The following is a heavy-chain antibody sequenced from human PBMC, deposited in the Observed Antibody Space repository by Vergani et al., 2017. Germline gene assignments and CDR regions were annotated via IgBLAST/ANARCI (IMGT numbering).Heavy chain of an antibody. D-gene: IGHD2-2*01. CDR1: GGSITSSSYY. J-gene: IGHJ6*03. V-gene: IGHV4-39*07. Sequence: QLHLQESGPGLVKPSETLSLTCTVSGGSITSSSYYWGWIRQPPGKGLEWIGNIYHSGGAYYNPSLKSRVTISVDTSKNQFSLKLSSVTAADTAVYYCARSLLGYCSSTSGYYYYYMDVWGKGTTVTVSS. CDR2: IYHSGGA. CDR3: ARSLLGYCSSTSGYYYYYMDV.